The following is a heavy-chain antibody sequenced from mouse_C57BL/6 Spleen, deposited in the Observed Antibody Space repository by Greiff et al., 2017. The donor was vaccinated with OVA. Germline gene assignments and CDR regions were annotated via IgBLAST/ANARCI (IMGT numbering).Heavy chain of an antibody. D-gene: IGHD4-1*01. CDR1: GYAFSSSW. V-gene: IGHV1-82*01. CDR2: IYPGDGDT. CDR3: ARGGTGTFGY. Sequence: VKLQESGPELVKPGASVKISCKASGYAFSSSWMKWVKQSPGKGLEWIGRIYPGDGDTNYNGKFKGKATLTADNSSSTAYMHLSSLTAEDSAVYFCARGGTGTFGYWGQGTTLTVSS. J-gene: IGHJ2*01.